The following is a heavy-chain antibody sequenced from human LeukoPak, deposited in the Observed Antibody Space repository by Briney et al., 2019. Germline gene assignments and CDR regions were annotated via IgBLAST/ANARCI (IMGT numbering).Heavy chain of an antibody. V-gene: IGHV4-59*01. CDR3: AREATIFGVVPHWRRGWFDP. Sequence: SETLSLTCTVSGGSISSYYWSWIRQPPGKGLEWIGYIYYSGSTNYNPSLKSRVTISVDTSKNQFSLKLGSVTAADTAVYYCAREATIFGVVPHWRRGWFDPWGQGTLVTVSS. CDR1: GGSISSYY. CDR2: IYYSGST. D-gene: IGHD3-3*01. J-gene: IGHJ5*02.